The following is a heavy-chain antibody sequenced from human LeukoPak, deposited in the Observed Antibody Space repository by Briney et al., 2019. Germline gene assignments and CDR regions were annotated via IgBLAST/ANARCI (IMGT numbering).Heavy chain of an antibody. CDR3: ARVRGGNRGDAFDI. V-gene: IGHV3-23*01. CDR2: ISGSGAGT. CDR1: AFTFSSYG. Sequence: PGGTLRLSCAASAFTFSSYGMGWVRQAPGKGLDWVSSISGSGAGTYYADSVKGRFTISRDNSKNTLYVQMKSLGAEDTALYYCARVRGGNRGDAFDIWGQGTMVTVSS. J-gene: IGHJ3*02. D-gene: IGHD4-23*01.